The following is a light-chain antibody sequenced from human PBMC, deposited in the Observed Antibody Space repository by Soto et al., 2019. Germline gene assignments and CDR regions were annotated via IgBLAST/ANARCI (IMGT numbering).Light chain of an antibody. CDR2: DAA. J-gene: IGKJ1*01. V-gene: IGKV3-15*01. Sequence: EIVMTQSPATLSVSPGERATLSCRASQSISSNLAWYQQKPGQAPRLLIYDAATRATGLPARFSGSGSGTEFTLTISSLQSEDFAIYYCHQYNNWPRTFGQGTKV. CDR1: QSISSN. CDR3: HQYNNWPRT.